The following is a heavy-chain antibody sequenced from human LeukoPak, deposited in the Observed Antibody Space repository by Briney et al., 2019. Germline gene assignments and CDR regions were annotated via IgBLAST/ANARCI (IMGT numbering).Heavy chain of an antibody. Sequence: SGTLSLTCAVSGGSISSSNWWSWVRQPPGKGLEWIGEISQSGSTNYNPSLKSRVTISVDKSKNQFSLKLTSVTAADTAMYYCARWFRGYRDAFDIWGQGTLVTVSS. CDR2: ISQSGST. J-gene: IGHJ3*02. CDR3: ARWFRGYRDAFDI. V-gene: IGHV4-4*02. CDR1: GGSISSSNW. D-gene: IGHD5-18*01.